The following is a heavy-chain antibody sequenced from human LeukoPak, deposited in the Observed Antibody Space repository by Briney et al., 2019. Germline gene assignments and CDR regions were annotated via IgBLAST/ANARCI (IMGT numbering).Heavy chain of an antibody. J-gene: IGHJ4*02. Sequence: GGSLRLSCAAFGFTYRDFWMSWVRQAPGKGLEWVANIKKDGSEQYYADSVKGRFTIFRDNAKKLLYLQMNSLRVEDTAVYFCARDVKGGNFDYWGQGTLVTVSS. CDR2: IKKDGSEQ. CDR3: ARDVKGGNFDY. CDR1: GFTYRDFW. D-gene: IGHD3-16*01. V-gene: IGHV3-7*01.